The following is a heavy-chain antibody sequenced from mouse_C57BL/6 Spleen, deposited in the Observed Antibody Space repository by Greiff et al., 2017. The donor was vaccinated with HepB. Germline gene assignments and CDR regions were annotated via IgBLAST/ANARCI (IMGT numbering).Heavy chain of an antibody. V-gene: IGHV2-9-1*01. CDR2: IWTGGGT. J-gene: IGHJ4*01. CDR1: GFSLTSYA. D-gene: IGHD1-1*01. Sequence: VKLMESGPGLVAPSQSLSITCTVSGFSLTSYAISWVRQPPGKGLEWLGVIWTGGGTNYNSAHKSRLSIRKDNSKSQVFLTMNSLQTADTARYYCGRNKGYGPTPYYAMDYWGQGTSVTVSS. CDR3: GRNKGYGPTPYYAMDY.